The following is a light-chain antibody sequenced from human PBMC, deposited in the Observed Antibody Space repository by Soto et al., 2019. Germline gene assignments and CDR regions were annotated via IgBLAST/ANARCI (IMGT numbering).Light chain of an antibody. CDR3: QQRSNWPPIT. Sequence: EMVLRQSPATLALSAGERATLSCRASQSVSSYLAWYQQKPGQAPRLLIYDASNRATGIPARFSGSGSGTEFTLTISSLEPEDFAVYFCQQRSNWPPITFGQGTRLEIK. CDR2: DAS. J-gene: IGKJ5*01. V-gene: IGKV3-11*01. CDR1: QSVSSY.